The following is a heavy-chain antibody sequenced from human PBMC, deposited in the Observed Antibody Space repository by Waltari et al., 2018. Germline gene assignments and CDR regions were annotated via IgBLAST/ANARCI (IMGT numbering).Heavy chain of an antibody. J-gene: IGHJ5*02. D-gene: IGHD6-19*01. V-gene: IGHV3-9*01. CDR3: AKDSWQWLAYNWFDP. CDR2: ISWNSGSI. Sequence: EVQLVESGGGLVQPGRSLRLSCAASGFTFDDYAMHWVRQAPGKGLEWVSGISWNSGSIGYADSVKGRFTISRDNAKNSLYLQMNSLRAEDTALYYCAKDSWQWLAYNWFDPWGQGTLVTVSS. CDR1: GFTFDDYA.